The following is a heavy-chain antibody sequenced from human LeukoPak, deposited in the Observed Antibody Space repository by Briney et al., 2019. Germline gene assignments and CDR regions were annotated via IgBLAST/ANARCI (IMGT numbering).Heavy chain of an antibody. Sequence: KTGGSLRLSCAASGFTFSSYAMNWVRQAPGKGLEWVSVISGSGSSTYYADSVKGRFTISRDNSKNTLYLQMNSLRAEDTAVYYCATSFGPVIAAAGTGADWGQGTLVTVSS. CDR1: GFTFSSYA. V-gene: IGHV3-23*01. D-gene: IGHD6-13*01. J-gene: IGHJ4*02. CDR2: ISGSGSST. CDR3: ATSFGPVIAAAGTGAD.